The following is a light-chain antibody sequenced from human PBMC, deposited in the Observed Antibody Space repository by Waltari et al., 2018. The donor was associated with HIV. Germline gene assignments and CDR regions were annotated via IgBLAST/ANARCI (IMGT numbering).Light chain of an antibody. CDR3: QQYYVTPYT. CDR1: QGISNS. Sequence: DIQMTQSPSSLSASVGDSVTITCRASQGISNSVAWFQQKAGKAPNLLLFGASTLHTGVPSRFSGSGSGTDYSLTISSLQPDDFAIYYCQQYYVTPYTFGQGTRLDMK. V-gene: IGKV1-NL1*01. CDR2: GAS. J-gene: IGKJ2*01.